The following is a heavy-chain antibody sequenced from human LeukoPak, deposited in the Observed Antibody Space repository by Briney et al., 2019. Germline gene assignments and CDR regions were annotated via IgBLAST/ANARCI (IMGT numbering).Heavy chain of an antibody. CDR1: GGTFSSYA. Sequence: ASVKVSCKASGGTFSSYAISWVRQAPGQGLEWMGGIIPIFGTANYAQKFQGRVTITADESTSTAYMELSSLRSEDTAVYYCAGAPLGYCSGGSCYPFYYGMDVWGQGTTVTVSS. J-gene: IGHJ6*02. V-gene: IGHV1-69*01. D-gene: IGHD2-15*01. CDR3: AGAPLGYCSGGSCYPFYYGMDV. CDR2: IIPIFGTA.